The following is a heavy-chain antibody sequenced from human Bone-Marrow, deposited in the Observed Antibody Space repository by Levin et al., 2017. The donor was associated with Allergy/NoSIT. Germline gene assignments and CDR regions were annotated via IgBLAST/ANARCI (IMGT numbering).Heavy chain of an antibody. V-gene: IGHV3-30*04. D-gene: IGHD3-3*01. Sequence: GGSLRLSCAASGFTFSSYAMHWVRQAPGKGLEWVAVISYDGSNKYYADSVKGRFTISRDNSKNTLYLQMNSLRAEDTAVYYCARGCVITIFGVVRNGMDVWGQGTTVTVSS. CDR2: ISYDGSNK. CDR1: GFTFSSYA. CDR3: ARGCVITIFGVVRNGMDV. J-gene: IGHJ6*02.